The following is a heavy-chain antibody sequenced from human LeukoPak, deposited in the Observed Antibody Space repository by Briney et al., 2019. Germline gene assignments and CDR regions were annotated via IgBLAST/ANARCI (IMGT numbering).Heavy chain of an antibody. CDR1: GGTFSSYA. V-gene: IGHV1-69*04. CDR3: ARDRSAAAGTKGDY. CDR2: IIPILGIA. J-gene: IGHJ4*02. Sequence: GASVKVSCKASGGTFSSYAISWVRQAPGQGLEWMGRIIPILGIANYAQKFQGRVTITADKSTSTAYMELSSLRSEDTAVYYCARDRSAAAGTKGDYWGQGTLVTVSS. D-gene: IGHD6-13*01.